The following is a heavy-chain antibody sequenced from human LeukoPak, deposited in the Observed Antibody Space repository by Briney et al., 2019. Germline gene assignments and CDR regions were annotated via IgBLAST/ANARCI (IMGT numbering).Heavy chain of an antibody. CDR2: ISGSGGST. V-gene: IGHV3-23*01. CDR1: GFTVSDHY. CDR3: AKDPGAYSSSFYYFDY. Sequence: PGGSLRLSCAASGFTVSDHYMTWVRQAPGKGLEWVSAISGSGGSTYYADSVKGRFTISRDNSKNTLYLQMNSLRAEDTAVYYCAKDPGAYSSSFYYFDYWGQGTLVTVSS. D-gene: IGHD6-6*01. J-gene: IGHJ4*02.